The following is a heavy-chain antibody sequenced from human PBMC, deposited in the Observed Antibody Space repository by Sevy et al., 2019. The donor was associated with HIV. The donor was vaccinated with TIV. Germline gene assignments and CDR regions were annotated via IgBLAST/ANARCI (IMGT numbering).Heavy chain of an antibody. CDR2: ISDDGSKK. J-gene: IGHJ4*02. CDR1: EFTFSNYA. V-gene: IGHV3-30-3*01. D-gene: IGHD6-19*01. Sequence: GGSLRLSCTASEFTFSNYAMRWVRQAPGKGLEWVAVISDDGSKKYYAHSVKGRFTISRDNSKNTLYLQMDSLRAEDTAVYYCARDLRAVAKYCFDYWGQGTLVTVSS. CDR3: ARDLRAVAKYCFDY.